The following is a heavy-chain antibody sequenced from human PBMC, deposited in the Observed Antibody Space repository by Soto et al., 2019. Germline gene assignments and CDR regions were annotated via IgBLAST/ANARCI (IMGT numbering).Heavy chain of an antibody. CDR1: GGSFSGYY. D-gene: IGHD5-12*01. Sequence: PSETLSLTCAVYGGSFSGYYWSWIRQPPGKGLEWIGSINYSGTTYYNPSLKTRVTISRDTSKNQFSLKLNSVTAADTAVYYCARRLIVATIDPWGQGTLVTVSS. J-gene: IGHJ5*02. V-gene: IGHV4-34*01. CDR3: ARRLIVATIDP. CDR2: INYSGTT.